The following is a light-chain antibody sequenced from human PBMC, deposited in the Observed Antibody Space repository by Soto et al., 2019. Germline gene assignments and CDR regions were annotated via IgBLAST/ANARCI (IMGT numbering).Light chain of an antibody. CDR3: HQYGHSPRT. J-gene: IGKJ1*01. Sequence: EIVLTQSPGTLSLSPGDTATLSCRASQSITNSYLAWYQQKPGQAPRLLIYAASFRATGIPGRFSGSGSGTDFTLTINRLEPDDFAVFFCHQYGHSPRTFGQGTKVEIK. V-gene: IGKV3-20*01. CDR1: QSITNSY. CDR2: AAS.